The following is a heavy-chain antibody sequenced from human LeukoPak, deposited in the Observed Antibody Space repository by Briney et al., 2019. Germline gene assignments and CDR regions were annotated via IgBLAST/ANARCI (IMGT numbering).Heavy chain of an antibody. J-gene: IGHJ5*02. Sequence: PGGSLRLSCAASGFTFSSYSMNWVRQAPGKGLGWVSSISSSSSYIYYADSVKGRFTISRDNAKNSLYLQMNSLRAEDTAVYYCARDQHLIVVVPAAIYNWFDPWGQGTLVTVSS. CDR3: ARDQHLIVVVPAAIYNWFDP. D-gene: IGHD2-2*02. V-gene: IGHV3-21*01. CDR1: GFTFSSYS. CDR2: ISSSSSYI.